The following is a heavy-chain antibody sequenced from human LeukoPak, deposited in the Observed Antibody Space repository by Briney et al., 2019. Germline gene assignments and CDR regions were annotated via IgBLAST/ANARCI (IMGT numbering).Heavy chain of an antibody. CDR3: ARETYYDFWSGYYSRGFDY. J-gene: IGHJ4*02. Sequence: GGSLRLSCAASGFTFSSYSMNWVRQAPGKGLEWVSYISSSSSTIYYADSVKGRFTISRDNAKNSLYLQMNSLRAEDTAVYYCARETYYDFWSGYYSRGFDYWGQGTLVTVSS. CDR1: GFTFSSYS. CDR2: ISSSSSTI. D-gene: IGHD3-3*01. V-gene: IGHV3-48*01.